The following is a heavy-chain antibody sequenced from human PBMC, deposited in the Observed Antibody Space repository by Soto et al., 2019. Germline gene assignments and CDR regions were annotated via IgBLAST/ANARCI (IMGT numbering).Heavy chain of an antibody. CDR3: ARDRPSLLSSGRRL. Sequence: ASVKVSCKASGYTLTSYGISWVRQAPGQGLEWMGWISAYNGNTNYAQKLQGRVTMTTDTSTSTAYMELRSLRSDDTAVYYCARDRPSLLSSGRRLWGQGTLVTVSS. CDR1: GYTLTSYG. D-gene: IGHD6-19*01. V-gene: IGHV1-18*01. CDR2: ISAYNGNT. J-gene: IGHJ4*02.